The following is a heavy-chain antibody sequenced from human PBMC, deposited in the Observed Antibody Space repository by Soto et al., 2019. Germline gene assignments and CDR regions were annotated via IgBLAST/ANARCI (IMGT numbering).Heavy chain of an antibody. Sequence: SVKVSCKASGGTFSSYAISWVRQAPGQGLEWMGGIIPIFGTANYAQKFQGRVTITADESTSTAYMELSSLRSEDTAVYYCARRHYYDSSGYYPGNYGMDVWGQGTTVTAP. V-gene: IGHV1-69*13. J-gene: IGHJ6*02. CDR3: ARRHYYDSSGYYPGNYGMDV. CDR2: IIPIFGTA. CDR1: GGTFSSYA. D-gene: IGHD3-22*01.